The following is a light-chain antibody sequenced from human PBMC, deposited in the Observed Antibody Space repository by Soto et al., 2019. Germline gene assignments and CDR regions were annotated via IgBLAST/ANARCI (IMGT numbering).Light chain of an antibody. CDR1: QSVRTY. Sequence: EVVLTQSPATLSLSPGERATLSCRASQSVRTYLAWYQQKPGQVPRLLIHDASSRATGIPARFSGSGSGTDFTLTISSLEPEDFAVYYCQQRTNWPSSTFGQGTLLEIK. CDR2: DAS. J-gene: IGKJ5*01. CDR3: QQRTNWPSST. V-gene: IGKV3-11*01.